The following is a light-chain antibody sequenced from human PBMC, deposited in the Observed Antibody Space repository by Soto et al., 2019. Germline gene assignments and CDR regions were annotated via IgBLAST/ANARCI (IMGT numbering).Light chain of an antibody. CDR3: QQYNKWPPLT. J-gene: IGKJ4*01. Sequence: EIVMTQSPATLSVSPGERATLSCRASQSVYSNLAWYQQKPGQAPRLLIYGASNRATGIPARFSGSGSGTEFTLTISSLQSEDFAVYYCQQYNKWPPLTFGGGTKVEIE. V-gene: IGKV3-15*01. CDR1: QSVYSN. CDR2: GAS.